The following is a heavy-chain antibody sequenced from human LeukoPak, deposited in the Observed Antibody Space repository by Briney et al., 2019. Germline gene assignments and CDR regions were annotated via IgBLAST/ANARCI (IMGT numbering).Heavy chain of an antibody. CDR2: ISGSGDST. D-gene: IGHD3-10*01. Sequence: PGGSLRLSCAASGFTFSSYGMSWVRQAPGKRLEWVSGISGSGDSTYYADSVKGRFTISRDNSKNTLYLQMNSLRVEDTAVYYCAKGFDSGSFSELDYWGQGTLVTVSS. V-gene: IGHV3-23*01. J-gene: IGHJ4*02. CDR1: GFTFSSYG. CDR3: AKGFDSGSFSELDY.